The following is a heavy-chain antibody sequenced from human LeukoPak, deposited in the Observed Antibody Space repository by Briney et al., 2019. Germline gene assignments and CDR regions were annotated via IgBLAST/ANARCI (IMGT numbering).Heavy chain of an antibody. CDR2: ISGSGGST. Sequence: GGSLRLSCAASGFTFSSYAMSWVRQAPGKGLEWVSAISGSGGSTYYADSVKGRFTISRDNSKNTLYLQMNSLRAEDTDVYYCAKDPSPWYSQYFQNWGQGTLVTVSS. CDR1: GFTFSSYA. D-gene: IGHD2-21*02. V-gene: IGHV3-23*01. CDR3: AKDPSPWYSQYFQN. J-gene: IGHJ1*01.